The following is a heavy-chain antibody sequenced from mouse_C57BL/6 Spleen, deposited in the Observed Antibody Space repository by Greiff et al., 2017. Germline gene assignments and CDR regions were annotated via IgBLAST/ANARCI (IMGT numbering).Heavy chain of an antibody. CDR2: IWSGGST. Sequence: QVQLQQSGPGLVQPSQSLSITCTVSGFSLTSYGVHWVRQSPGKGLEWLGVIWSGGSTDHNAAFISRLSISKDNSKSQVFFKMNSLQADDTAIYYCARGYYGSYYAMDYWGQGTSVTVSS. CDR1: GFSLTSYG. J-gene: IGHJ4*01. D-gene: IGHD1-1*01. CDR3: ARGYYGSYYAMDY. V-gene: IGHV2-2*01.